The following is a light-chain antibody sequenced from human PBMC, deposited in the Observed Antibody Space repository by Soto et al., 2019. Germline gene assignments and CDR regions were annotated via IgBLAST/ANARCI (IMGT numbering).Light chain of an antibody. V-gene: IGLV2-14*03. CDR3: SSYTSSSTYV. CDR2: DVS. CDR1: SSDAGGYNY. J-gene: IGLJ1*01. Sequence: QSALTQPASVSGSPGQSITISCSGTSSDAGGYNYVFWYQHHPGKAPKLMIYDVSNRPSGVSNRFSGSKSGNTASLTISGLQAEDEADYYCSSYTSSSTYVFGTGTKVTVL.